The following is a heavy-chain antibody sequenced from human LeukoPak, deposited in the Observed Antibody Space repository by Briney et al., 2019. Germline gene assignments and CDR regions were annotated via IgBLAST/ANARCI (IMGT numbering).Heavy chain of an antibody. J-gene: IGHJ4*02. CDR2: ISSSGSTI. CDR3: ARGGTRYSYGPVDIAF. CDR1: GFTFSSYS. Sequence: LSGGSLRLSCAASGFTFSSYSMNWARQAPGKGLEWVSYISSSGSTIYYADSVKGRFTISRDNAKNSLYLQMNSLRAEDTAVYYCARGGTRYSYGPVDIAFGGQGTLVTVSS. V-gene: IGHV3-48*04. D-gene: IGHD5-18*01.